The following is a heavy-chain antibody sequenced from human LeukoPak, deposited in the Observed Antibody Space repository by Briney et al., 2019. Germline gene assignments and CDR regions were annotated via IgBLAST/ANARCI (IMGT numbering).Heavy chain of an antibody. CDR1: GFTFSNYA. J-gene: IGHJ4*02. CDR3: ARDRWGCTSTSCYDFGY. V-gene: IGHV3-64*01. Sequence: GGSLRLSCAASGFTFSNYAMHWVRQAPGKGLEYVSAISSNGGSTYYANSVKGRFTISRDNSKNTLYLQMGSLRAGDMAVYYCARDRWGCTSTSCYDFGYWGQGTLVIVSS. CDR2: ISSNGGST. D-gene: IGHD2-2*01.